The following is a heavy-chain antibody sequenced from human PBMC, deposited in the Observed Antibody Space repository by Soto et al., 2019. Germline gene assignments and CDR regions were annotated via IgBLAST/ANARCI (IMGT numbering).Heavy chain of an antibody. J-gene: IGHJ6*03. CDR1: GYSFTSYW. V-gene: IGHV5-51*01. CDR2: IYPGDSDT. CDR3: ARWDYYGSGTPHPYYYMDV. D-gene: IGHD3-10*01. Sequence: PGESLKISCKGSGYSFTSYWIGWVRQMPGKGLEWMGIIYPGDSDTRYSPSFQGQVTISADKSISTAYLQWSSLKASDTAMNYCARWDYYGSGTPHPYYYMDVWGKGTTVTVSS.